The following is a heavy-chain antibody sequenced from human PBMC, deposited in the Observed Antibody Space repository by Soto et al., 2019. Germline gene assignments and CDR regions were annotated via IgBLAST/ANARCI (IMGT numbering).Heavy chain of an antibody. D-gene: IGHD1-26*01. CDR1: GFTVSSNY. CDR3: ARTVTVGGSYYFDY. Sequence: GGSLRLSCAASGFTVSSNYMSWVRQAPGKGLEWVSVIYSGGGTYYADSVKGRFTISRDNSKNTLYLQMNSLRAEDTAVYYCARTVTVGGSYYFDYWGQGTLVTVSS. V-gene: IGHV3-53*01. CDR2: IYSGGGT. J-gene: IGHJ4*02.